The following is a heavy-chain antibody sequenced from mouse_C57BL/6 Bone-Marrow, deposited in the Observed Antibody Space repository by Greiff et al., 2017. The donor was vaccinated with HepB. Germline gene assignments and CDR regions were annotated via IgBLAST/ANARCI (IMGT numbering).Heavy chain of an antibody. J-gene: IGHJ2*01. V-gene: IGHV1-62-2*01. D-gene: IGHD1-1*01. CDR3: ARHEGRCYYGSSWDYVYY. CDR1: GYTFTEYR. CDR2: FYPGSGSI. Sequence: QVQLQQSGAELVKPGASVKLSCKASGYTFTEYRIHWVKQRSGQGLEWIGWFYPGSGSIKYNEKFKDKATLTVDKSSSTDYMELSRLTSDDSAVYVCARHEGRCYYGSSWDYVYYWGQGTTLTVSS.